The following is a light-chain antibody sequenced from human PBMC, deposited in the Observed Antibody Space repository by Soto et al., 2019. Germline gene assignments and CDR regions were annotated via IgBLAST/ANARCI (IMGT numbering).Light chain of an antibody. CDR3: MQALQTPRA. V-gene: IGKV2-28*01. CDR1: QSLLHSNGYNY. J-gene: IGKJ4*01. CDR2: LGS. Sequence: DIVMTQSPLSLPVTPGEPASISCRSSQSLLHSNGYNYLDWYLQKPGQSPQLLIYLGSNRASGVHDRFSGSGSGTDFTLKISRVEDEDVGVYYCMQALQTPRAFCGGTKVEIK.